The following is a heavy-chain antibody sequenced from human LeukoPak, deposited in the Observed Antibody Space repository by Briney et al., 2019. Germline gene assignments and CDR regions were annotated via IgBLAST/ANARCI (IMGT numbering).Heavy chain of an antibody. D-gene: IGHD1-26*01. CDR3: ARDIVPRRKSRYPVLFDY. CDR2: ISSSGSTI. V-gene: IGHV3-11*01. Sequence: GGALRLSCAAPGFSFSDYYMTSIRQAPAKGLEWVSYISSSGSTIYYADSVKGRFTISRDNAKNSLYLQMNSLRAEDTAVYYCARDIVPRRKSRYPVLFDYWGQGTLVTVSS. J-gene: IGHJ4*02. CDR1: GFSFSDYY.